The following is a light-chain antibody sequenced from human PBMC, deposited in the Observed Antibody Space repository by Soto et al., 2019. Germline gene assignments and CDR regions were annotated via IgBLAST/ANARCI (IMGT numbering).Light chain of an antibody. Sequence: EMTQSHSTLSASVGDRVAITCRASQSISSWLAWYQQKPGKAPKLLIYKASSLEGGVPSRFSGSGSGTEFTLTISSLQPDDFATYYCQQYNSYPWTFGQGTKVDIK. CDR1: QSISSW. V-gene: IGKV1-5*03. J-gene: IGKJ1*01. CDR2: KAS. CDR3: QQYNSYPWT.